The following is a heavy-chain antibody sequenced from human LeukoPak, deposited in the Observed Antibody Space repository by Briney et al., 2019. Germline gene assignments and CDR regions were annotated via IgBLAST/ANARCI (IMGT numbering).Heavy chain of an antibody. V-gene: IGHV3-30*03. J-gene: IGHJ4*02. Sequence: GGSLRLSCAASGFTFSSYGMHWVRQAPGKGLEWVAVISYDGSNKYYADSVKGRFTISRDNSKNTLYLQMNSLRAEDTAVYYCARDRDYVWGSLDYWGQGTLVTVSS. CDR1: GFTFSSYG. CDR2: ISYDGSNK. CDR3: ARDRDYVWGSLDY. D-gene: IGHD3-16*01.